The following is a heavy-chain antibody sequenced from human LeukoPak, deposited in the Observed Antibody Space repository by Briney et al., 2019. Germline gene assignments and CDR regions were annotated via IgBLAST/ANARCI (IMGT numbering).Heavy chain of an antibody. V-gene: IGHV1-2*02. Sequence: ASVKVSCKASGYTFTDYYMHWVRQAPGQGLEWMGWINPNSGGTNYGQKFQGRVTMTSDTSISTAYMELSGLKYDDTAVYYCASDHTRVPAREFWGQGTLVTISS. CDR3: ASDHTRVPAREF. D-gene: IGHD2-2*01. J-gene: IGHJ4*02. CDR2: INPNSGGT. CDR1: GYTFTDYY.